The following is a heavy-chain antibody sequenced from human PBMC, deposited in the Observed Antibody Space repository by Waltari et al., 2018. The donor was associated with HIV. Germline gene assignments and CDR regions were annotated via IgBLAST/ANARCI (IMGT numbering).Heavy chain of an antibody. J-gene: IGHJ5*02. Sequence: QVQLVQSGAEVKKPGASVKVSCTASGYTFTGYYMPWVRQAPGQVLEWMGRINPNSGGTNYAQKFQGRVTMTRDTSISTAYMELSRLRSDDTAVYYCARGGPIVVVPAAISWFDPWGQGTLVTVSS. D-gene: IGHD2-2*01. CDR1: GYTFTGYY. V-gene: IGHV1-2*06. CDR3: ARGGPIVVVPAAISWFDP. CDR2: INPNSGGT.